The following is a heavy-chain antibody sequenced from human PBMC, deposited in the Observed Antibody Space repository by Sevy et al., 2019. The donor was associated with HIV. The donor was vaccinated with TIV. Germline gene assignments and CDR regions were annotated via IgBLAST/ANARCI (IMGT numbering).Heavy chain of an antibody. Sequence: GGSLRLSCAASGFTVSSNYMSWVRQAPGKGLEWVSVIYSGGSTYYADSVKGRFTISRDNSKNTLYLQMNGLRAEDTAVYYCARDGGDGYKHYYYGMDVWGQGTTVTVSS. J-gene: IGHJ6*02. CDR1: GFTVSSNY. CDR3: ARDGGDGYKHYYYGMDV. D-gene: IGHD2-21*01. CDR2: IYSGGST. V-gene: IGHV3-53*01.